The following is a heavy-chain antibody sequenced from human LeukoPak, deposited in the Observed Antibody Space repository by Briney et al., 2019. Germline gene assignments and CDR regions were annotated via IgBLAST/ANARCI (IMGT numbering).Heavy chain of an antibody. CDR2: IRSKANSYAT. V-gene: IGHV3-73*01. J-gene: IGHJ4*02. Sequence: GGSLKLSCAASGFTFSGSAMHRVRQASGKGLEWVGRIRSKANSYATAYAASVEGRFTISRDDSKNTAYLQMNSLKTEDTAVYYCTRQSPIYCGGDCYPFDYWGQGTLVTVSS. D-gene: IGHD2-21*02. CDR3: TRQSPIYCGGDCYPFDY. CDR1: GFTFSGSA.